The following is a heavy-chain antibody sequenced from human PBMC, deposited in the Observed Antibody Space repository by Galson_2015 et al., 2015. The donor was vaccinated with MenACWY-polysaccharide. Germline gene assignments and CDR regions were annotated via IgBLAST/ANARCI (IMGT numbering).Heavy chain of an antibody. V-gene: IGHV3-30*12. CDR1: GFTFRNYG. CDR2: IYYDGSNK. Sequence: SLRLSCAASGFTFRNYGMHWVRQAPGKGLEWVTVIYYDGSNKHYIDSVRGRFTISRDNSRNTLYLQMNSLRAEDTAVYYCAAGTGRDGYTFDFWGRGTLVTVSS. J-gene: IGHJ4*02. D-gene: IGHD5-24*01. CDR3: AAGTGRDGYTFDF.